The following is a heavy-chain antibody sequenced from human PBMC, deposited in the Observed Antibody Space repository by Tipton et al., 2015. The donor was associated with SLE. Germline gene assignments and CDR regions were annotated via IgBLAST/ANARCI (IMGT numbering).Heavy chain of an antibody. CDR3: ARRRGSSWYEDYFDY. V-gene: IGHV4-59*01. J-gene: IGHJ4*02. D-gene: IGHD6-13*01. CDR1: GDSITSDY. Sequence: TLSLTCTVSGDSITSDYWTWIRQPPGKGLEWIGYISYSGSPSYNPSLESRVTILVDTSKNQFSLKLNSVTAADTAVYYCARRRGSSWYEDYFDYWGQGTLVTVSS. CDR2: ISYSGSP.